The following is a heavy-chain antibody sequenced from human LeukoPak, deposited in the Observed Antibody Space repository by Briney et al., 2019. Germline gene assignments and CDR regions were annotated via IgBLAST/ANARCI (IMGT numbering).Heavy chain of an antibody. Sequence: SETLSLTXAVYGGSFSGYYWSWISQPPGKGLEWIGEINHSGSTNYNPSPKSRVTISVDTSKNQFSLKLSSMTAADTAVYYCARGGSPVGATNDYWGQGTLVTVSS. CDR1: GGSFSGYY. CDR2: INHSGST. J-gene: IGHJ4*02. CDR3: ARGGSPVGATNDY. D-gene: IGHD1-26*01. V-gene: IGHV4-34*01.